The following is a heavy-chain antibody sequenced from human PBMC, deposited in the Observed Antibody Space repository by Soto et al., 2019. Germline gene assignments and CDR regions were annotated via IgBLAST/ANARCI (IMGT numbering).Heavy chain of an antibody. J-gene: IGHJ5*02. CDR2: IYYSGST. CDR1: GGSISSYY. Sequence: QVQLQESGPGLVKPSETLSLTCTVSGGSISSYYWSWIRQPPGKGLEWIGYIYYSGSTNYNPSLKSQVTISVDTSKNQFSLKLSSVTAADTAVYYCARDKEVGATRWFDPWGQGTLVTVSS. D-gene: IGHD1-26*01. V-gene: IGHV4-59*01. CDR3: ARDKEVGATRWFDP.